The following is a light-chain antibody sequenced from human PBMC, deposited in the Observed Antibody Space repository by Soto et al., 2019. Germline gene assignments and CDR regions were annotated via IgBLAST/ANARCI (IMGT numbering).Light chain of an antibody. J-gene: IGLJ3*02. Sequence: QSVLTQPPSVSGAPGPRVTISCTGSSSNIGAGYDVHWYQRLPGTAPKLLIYGNSNRPSGVPDRFSGSKSGTSASLAITGLQAEDEADYYCQSYDSSLSGSWVFGGGTKVTVL. CDR3: QSYDSSLSGSWV. CDR1: SSNIGAGYD. V-gene: IGLV1-40*01. CDR2: GNS.